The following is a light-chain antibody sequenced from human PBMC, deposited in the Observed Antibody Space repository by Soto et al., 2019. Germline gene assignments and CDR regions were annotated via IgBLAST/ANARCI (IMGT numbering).Light chain of an antibody. CDR2: AAS. CDR3: QQSFSIPLT. V-gene: IGKV1-39*01. CDR1: QSISSY. J-gene: IGKJ4*01. Sequence: DIQITQSPASLSASVWDRVTITCVGIQSISSYLNWYQHKPGQAPTVLIYAASSLQNGVPARFGGSGSGTDFTLTISNLQPEDCAIYYCQQSFSIPLTFGGGTKVDIK.